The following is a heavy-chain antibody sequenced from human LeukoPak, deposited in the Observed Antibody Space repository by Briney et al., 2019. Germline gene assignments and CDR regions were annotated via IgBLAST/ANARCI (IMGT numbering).Heavy chain of an antibody. CDR3: AKAWDAYYYYDMDV. Sequence: GGSLRLSCAASGFTFSSYGMHWVRQAPGKGLEWVAFIRYDGSNKYYTDSVKGRFTISRDNSKNTLYLQTNSLRAEDTAVYYCAKAWDAYYYYDMDVWGKGTTVTVSS. CDR1: GFTFSSYG. V-gene: IGHV3-30*02. D-gene: IGHD1-26*01. J-gene: IGHJ6*03. CDR2: IRYDGSNK.